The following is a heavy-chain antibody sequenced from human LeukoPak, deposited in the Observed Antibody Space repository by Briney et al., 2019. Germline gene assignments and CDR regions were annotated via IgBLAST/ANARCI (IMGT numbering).Heavy chain of an antibody. Sequence: SETLSLTCTVPGGSISSSNYYWGWIRQPPGKGLEWIGSIYYSGSTFYNPSLKSRVTISVDTSNNQFSLRLNSVTAADTAVYYCARPGRSGAGTNHMDVWGKGTTVTVSS. V-gene: IGHV4-39*01. J-gene: IGHJ6*03. D-gene: IGHD3-3*01. CDR2: IYYSGST. CDR1: GGSISSSNYY. CDR3: ARPGRSGAGTNHMDV.